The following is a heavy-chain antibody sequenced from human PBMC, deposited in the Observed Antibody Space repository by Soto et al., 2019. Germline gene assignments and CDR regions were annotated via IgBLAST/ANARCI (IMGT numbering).Heavy chain of an antibody. CDR2: INPSGGST. CDR1: GYTFTSYY. J-gene: IGHJ3*02. V-gene: IGHV1-46*01. Sequence: ASVKVSCKACGYTFTSYYMHWVRQAPGQGLEWMGIINPSGGSTSYAQKFQGRVTMTRDTSTSTVYMELSSLRSEDTAVYYCARDSPSAYDSSGYYGPYDAFDIWGQGTMVTVSS. CDR3: ARDSPSAYDSSGYYGPYDAFDI. D-gene: IGHD3-22*01.